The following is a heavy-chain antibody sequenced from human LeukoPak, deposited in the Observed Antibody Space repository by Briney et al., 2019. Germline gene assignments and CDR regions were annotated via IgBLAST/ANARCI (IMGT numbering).Heavy chain of an antibody. D-gene: IGHD1-7*01. V-gene: IGHV3-7*03. CDR2: IKEDGSAK. CDR3: ARDNVISGTTNYYGMDV. Sequence: PGGSLRLSCAASGFTFSIYWMSWVRQAPGKGPEWVANIKEDGSAKYYVDSVRGRFAISRDNAKNSLYLQMNSLRAEDTAVYYCARDNVISGTTNYYGMDVWGQGTTVTVSS. CDR1: GFTFSIYW. J-gene: IGHJ6*02.